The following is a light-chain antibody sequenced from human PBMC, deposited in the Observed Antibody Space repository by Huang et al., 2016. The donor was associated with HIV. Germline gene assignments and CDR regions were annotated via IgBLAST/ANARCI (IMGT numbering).Light chain of an antibody. CDR2: WAS. Sequence: DVVMTQSPDSLAVSLGERATIICKSSQTILYNGDNKNYLAWYQQKPGRPPKLLIYWASTRVSGVPDRFSGGGSGTVFTLTINSLQAEDVAVYSCQQYYFTPPTFGQGTKLEIK. CDR3: QQYYFTPPT. CDR1: QTILYNGDNKNY. V-gene: IGKV4-1*01. J-gene: IGKJ2*01.